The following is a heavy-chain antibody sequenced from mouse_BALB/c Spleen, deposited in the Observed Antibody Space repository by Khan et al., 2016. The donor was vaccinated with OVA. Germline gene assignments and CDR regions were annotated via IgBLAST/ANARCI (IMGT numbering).Heavy chain of an antibody. CDR2: INTHSGVP. Sequence: QIQLVQSGPELKKPGETVRISCKASGYTFTTAGIQWVQNMPGKGLKWIGWINTHSGVPKYAEDFKERLAFSLETSASTAYLQITNLKNEDTATYFCARGGAAYYRNDGGAMDYWGQGTSVTVSS. CDR3: ARGGAAYYRNDGGAMDY. V-gene: IGHV9-4*02. CDR1: GYTFTTAG. J-gene: IGHJ4*01. D-gene: IGHD2-14*01.